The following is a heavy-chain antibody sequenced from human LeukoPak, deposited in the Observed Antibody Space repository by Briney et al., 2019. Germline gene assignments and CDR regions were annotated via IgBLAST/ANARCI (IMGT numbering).Heavy chain of an antibody. Sequence: GGSLRLSCAASGFTVSSNYMSWVRQAPGKGLEWVSVIYSGGSTYYADSVKGRFTISRDNSKNTLYLQMNSLRAEDTAVYYCAREGFLRYFGDWGQGTLVTVSS. CDR3: AREGFLRYFGD. CDR2: IYSGGST. D-gene: IGHD3-9*01. CDR1: GFTVSSNY. J-gene: IGHJ4*02. V-gene: IGHV3-53*01.